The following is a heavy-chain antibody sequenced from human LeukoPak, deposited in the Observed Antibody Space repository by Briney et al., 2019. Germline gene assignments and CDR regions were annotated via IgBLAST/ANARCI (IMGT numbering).Heavy chain of an antibody. J-gene: IGHJ4*02. CDR3: ATDRGWRTSGYYLYYFEY. V-gene: IGHV3-7*01. CDR2: IKHDGSEK. D-gene: IGHD3-3*01. Sequence: GGSLRLSCAASGFIFTGYFMSWVRQGPGKGLEWVASIKHDGSEKYYVDSVRGRFTISRDNTKNLLYLQMSSLRAEDTAVYYCATDRGWRTSGYYLYYFEYWGQGTLVTFSS. CDR1: GFIFTGYF.